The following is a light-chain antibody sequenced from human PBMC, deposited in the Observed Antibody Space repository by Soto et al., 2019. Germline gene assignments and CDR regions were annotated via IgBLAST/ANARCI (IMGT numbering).Light chain of an antibody. CDR2: AAS. CDR1: QDISTR. Sequence: DIQLTQSPSSVSASVGDRVTITCRASQDISTRLAWYQQKPGTAPKLLIYAASTSGSGVPSRFSGSGSGTDFSLTVSSLQSEDFATYVCQHAHTFPWTFGQGTKVDIK. J-gene: IGKJ1*01. V-gene: IGKV1-12*01. CDR3: QHAHTFPWT.